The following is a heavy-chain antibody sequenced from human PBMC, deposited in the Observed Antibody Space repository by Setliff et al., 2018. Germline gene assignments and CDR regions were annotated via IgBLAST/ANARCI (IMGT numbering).Heavy chain of an antibody. V-gene: IGHV1-69*13. D-gene: IGHD5-18*01. CDR1: GGTFSNYC. J-gene: IGHJ6*03. Sequence: SVQVSCKASGGTFSNYCISWVRQAPGQGLEWMGGIMPKFGTPNRSQKFQGRVTITADESTSTAYMELSGLTSEDTAVYYWASHFLTVMKYYYYMDVWGKGTTVTVSS. CDR2: IMPKFGTP. CDR3: ASHFLTVMKYYYYMDV.